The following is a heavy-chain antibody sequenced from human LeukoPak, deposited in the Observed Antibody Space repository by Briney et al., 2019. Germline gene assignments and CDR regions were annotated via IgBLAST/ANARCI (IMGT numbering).Heavy chain of an antibody. CDR1: GGTFSSYA. CDR3: ARPLSYDSSGYYFSWFDP. J-gene: IGHJ5*02. CDR2: IIPIFGTA. D-gene: IGHD3-22*01. V-gene: IGHV1-69*05. Sequence: SVKVSCKASGGTFSSYAISWVRQAPGQGLEWMEGIIPIFGTANYAQKFQGRVTITTDESTSTAYMELSSLRSEDTAVYYCARPLSYDSSGYYFSWFDPWGQGTLVTVSS.